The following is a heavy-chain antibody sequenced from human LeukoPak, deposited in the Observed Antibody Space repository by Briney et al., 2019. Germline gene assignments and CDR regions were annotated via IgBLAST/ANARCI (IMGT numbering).Heavy chain of an antibody. V-gene: IGHV1-8*01. CDR2: MNPNSGNT. Sequence: ASVKVSCKASGYTFTSYDINWVRQATGQGLEWMGWMNPNSGNTGYAQKFQGRVTMTRNTSISTAYMELSSLRSEDTAVYYCARGREYYDSSGGPHFVYRGQGTLVTVSS. D-gene: IGHD3-22*01. J-gene: IGHJ4*02. CDR1: GYTFTSYD. CDR3: ARGREYYDSSGGPHFVY.